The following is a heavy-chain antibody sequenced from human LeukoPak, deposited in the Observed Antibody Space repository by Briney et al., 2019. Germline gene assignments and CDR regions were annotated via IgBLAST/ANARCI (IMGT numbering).Heavy chain of an antibody. D-gene: IGHD6-19*01. CDR1: GFAFSSYG. V-gene: IGHV3-23*01. CDR3: ARDRGSGWNNWFDP. CDR2: ISGSGGST. J-gene: IGHJ5*02. Sequence: GGTLRLSCAASGFAFSSYGMSWVRQAPGKGLEWVPAISGSGGSTYYADSVKGRFTISRDNAKKSLYLQMNSLRAEDTAVYYCARDRGSGWNNWFDPWGQGTLVTVSS.